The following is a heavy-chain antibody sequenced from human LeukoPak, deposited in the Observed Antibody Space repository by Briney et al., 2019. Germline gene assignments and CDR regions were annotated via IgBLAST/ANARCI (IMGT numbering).Heavy chain of an antibody. Sequence: PSXTLSLTCTVYGGSISSYYLSWVRQPRGKGLEWIGYIYYSGSTNYNPSLKSRVTISVATSKNQFSLKLSSLTAADTAVYYCARGRWDLLPYYWGQATLVTVSS. CDR1: GGSISSYY. CDR2: IYYSGST. J-gene: IGHJ4*02. CDR3: ARGRWDLLPYY. V-gene: IGHV4-59*01. D-gene: IGHD1-26*01.